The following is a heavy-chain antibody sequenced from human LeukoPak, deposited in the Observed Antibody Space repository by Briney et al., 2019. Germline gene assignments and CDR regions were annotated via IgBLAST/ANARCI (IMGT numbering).Heavy chain of an antibody. J-gene: IGHJ6*03. Sequence: SVKVSCKASGGTFSSYAISWVRQAPGQGLEWMGGIIPIFGTANYAQKFQGRVTITTDESTSTAYMELSSLRSEDTAVYYCARADSVPAGDYHYWYMDVWGKGTMVTVSS. CDR2: IIPIFGTA. D-gene: IGHD2-2*01. CDR1: GGTFSSYA. V-gene: IGHV1-69*05. CDR3: ARADSVPAGDYHYWYMDV.